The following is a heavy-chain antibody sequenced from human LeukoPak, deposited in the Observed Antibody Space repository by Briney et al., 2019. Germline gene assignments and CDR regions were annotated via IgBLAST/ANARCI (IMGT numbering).Heavy chain of an antibody. Sequence: GGSLRLSCAASGCTFSSYSMNWVRQAPGKGLEWVSSISSSSSYIYYADSVKGQFTIFRDNAKNSRYLQMNSLRAEDTAVYYCARDYDSSSWYPWGQGTLVTVSS. CDR2: ISSSSSYI. V-gene: IGHV3-21*01. J-gene: IGHJ5*02. CDR1: GCTFSSYS. CDR3: ARDYDSSSWYP. D-gene: IGHD6-13*01.